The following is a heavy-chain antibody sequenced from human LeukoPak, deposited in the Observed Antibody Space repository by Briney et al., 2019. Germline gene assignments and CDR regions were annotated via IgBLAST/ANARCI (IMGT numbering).Heavy chain of an antibody. V-gene: IGHV3-23*01. CDR3: AKGWTEYYFDY. CDR1: GFTFSNYA. CDR2: ISGSGGST. D-gene: IGHD3/OR15-3a*01. Sequence: RVLRLSCAASGFTFSNYAMSWVRQAPGKGLEWVSVISGSGGSTNYADSVKGRFTISRDNSKNTLYLQMKSLRAEDTAVYYCAKGWTEYYFDYWGQGTLVTVSS. J-gene: IGHJ4*02.